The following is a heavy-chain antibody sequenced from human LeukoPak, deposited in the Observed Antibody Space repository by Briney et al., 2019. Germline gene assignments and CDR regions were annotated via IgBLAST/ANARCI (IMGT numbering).Heavy chain of an antibody. Sequence: SETLSLTCTVSGGSISSYYWSWIRQPAGKGLEWIGRIYTSGSTNYNPSLKSPVTMSVEPSKKQFSLKLSSVTAADTAVYSRARAALLRDGYNSYYYSYYMDVSGEGTTVTVSS. CDR1: GGSISSYY. V-gene: IGHV4-4*07. CDR2: IYTSGST. J-gene: IGHJ6*03. D-gene: IGHD5-24*01. CDR3: ARAALLRDGYNSYYYSYYMDV.